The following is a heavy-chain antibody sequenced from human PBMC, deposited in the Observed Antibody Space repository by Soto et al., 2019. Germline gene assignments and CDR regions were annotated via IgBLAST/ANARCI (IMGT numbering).Heavy chain of an antibody. V-gene: IGHV4-4*02. D-gene: IGHD6-13*01. Sequence: SETLSLTCAVSGGSISTSNWWSWVRQPPGKGLEWIGEVYRTGSTNYNPSLESRLTISVDKSKNQFSLKLTSVTAADTAVYYCARARATIAAAAIYDCWGQGTLVTVSS. CDR3: ARARATIAAAAIYDC. CDR2: VYRTGST. J-gene: IGHJ4*02. CDR1: GGSISTSNW.